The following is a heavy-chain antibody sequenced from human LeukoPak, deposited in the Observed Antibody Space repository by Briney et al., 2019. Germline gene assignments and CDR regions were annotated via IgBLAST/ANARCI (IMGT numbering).Heavy chain of an antibody. D-gene: IGHD4-17*01. Sequence: PSETLSLTCTVSGGSISSSSYYWGWIRQPPGKGLEWIGSIYYSGSTYYNPSLKSRVTISVDTSKNQFSLKLSSVTAADTAVYYCATYGYKYFDYWGQGTLGTVSS. CDR3: ATYGYKYFDY. CDR1: GGSISSSSYY. V-gene: IGHV4-39*01. J-gene: IGHJ4*02. CDR2: IYYSGST.